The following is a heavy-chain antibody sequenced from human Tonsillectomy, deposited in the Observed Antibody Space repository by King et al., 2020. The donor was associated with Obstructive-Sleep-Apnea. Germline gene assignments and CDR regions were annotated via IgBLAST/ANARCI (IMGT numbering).Heavy chain of an antibody. CDR2: IRSKLQGRTT. D-gene: IGHD1-26*01. V-gene: IGHV3-49*03. J-gene: IGHJ6*02. Sequence: VQLVESGGALVQPGRSLRLSCTVSGFSFGDYPMGWFRQAPGKGLEWVGAIRSKLQGRTTEYAVSVKGRFTMSRGDRKRIAYLQMNSLKTDDTGVYYCSTGSYYGVLDVWGQGTTVTVSS. CDR3: STGSYYGVLDV. CDR1: GFSFGDYP.